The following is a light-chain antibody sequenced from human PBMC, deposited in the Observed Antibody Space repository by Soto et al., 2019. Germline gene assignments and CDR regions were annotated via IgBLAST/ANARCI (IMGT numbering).Light chain of an antibody. Sequence: IQMTQSPSTLSGKVGDRVTITCRASQTISSWLAWYQQKPGKAPKLLIYKASTLKSGVPSRFSGSGSGTEFTLTISSLQPDDFATYYCQHYNSYSEAFGQG. CDR3: QHYNSYSEA. V-gene: IGKV1-5*03. CDR1: QTISSW. J-gene: IGKJ1*01. CDR2: KAS.